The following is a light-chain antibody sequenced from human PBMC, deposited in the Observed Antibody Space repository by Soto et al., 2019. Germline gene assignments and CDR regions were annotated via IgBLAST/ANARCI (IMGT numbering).Light chain of an antibody. CDR1: ESVSNS. J-gene: IGKJ4*01. V-gene: IGKV3-11*01. Sequence: TQSPATLSVSPGERATLSCRAIESVSNSLACYQHKPGQAPRLHIYNASNRATGIPARFSGSGSGTDFTLTISSLEPEDFAVYFCQHRAGWPPALTFGGGTKVDIK. CDR2: NAS. CDR3: QHRAGWPPALT.